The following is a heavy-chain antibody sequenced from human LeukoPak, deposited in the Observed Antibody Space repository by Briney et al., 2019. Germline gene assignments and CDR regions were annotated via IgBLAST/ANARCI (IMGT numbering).Heavy chain of an antibody. CDR2: IYHSGST. J-gene: IGHJ4*02. V-gene: IGHV4-38-2*02. CDR3: ARDGGVRGYSYGY. CDR1: GYSISSGYY. Sequence: SETLSLTCTVSGYSISSGYYWGWIRQPPGKGLEWIGSIYHSGSTYYNPSLKSRVTISVDTSKNQFSLKLSSVTAADTAVYYCARDGGVRGYSYGYLGQGTLVTVSS. D-gene: IGHD5-18*01.